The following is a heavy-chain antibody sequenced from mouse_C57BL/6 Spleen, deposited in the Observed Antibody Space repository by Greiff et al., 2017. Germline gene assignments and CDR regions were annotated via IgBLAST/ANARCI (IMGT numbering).Heavy chain of an antibody. V-gene: IGHV1-75*01. CDR1: GYTFTDYY. D-gene: IGHD1-1*01. Sequence: QVQLQQSGPELVKPGASVKISCKASGYTFTDYYINWVKQRPGQGLEWIGWIFPGSGSTYYNEKFKGKDTLTVDKSSSTAYMLLSSLTSEDSAVYFCARSRIYYYGSSPLDYWGQGTTLTVSS. CDR2: IFPGSGST. CDR3: ARSRIYYYGSSPLDY. J-gene: IGHJ2*01.